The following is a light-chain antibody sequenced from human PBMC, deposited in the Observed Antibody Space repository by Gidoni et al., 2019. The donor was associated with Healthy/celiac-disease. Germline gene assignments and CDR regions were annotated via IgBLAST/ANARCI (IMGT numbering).Light chain of an antibody. CDR1: QDISNY. V-gene: IGKV1-33*01. CDR3: QQYDDLPPIT. CDR2: DAS. Sequence: DIQMTQSPSSLSASVGDRVTITCQAIQDISNYLNWYQQKPGKAPKLLIYDASNLETGVPSRFSGSGSGTDFTFTISSLQPEDIATYYCQQYDDLPPITVGQGTRLEIK. J-gene: IGKJ5*01.